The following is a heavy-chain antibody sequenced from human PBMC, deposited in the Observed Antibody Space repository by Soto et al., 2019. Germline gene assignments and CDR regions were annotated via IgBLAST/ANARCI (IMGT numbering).Heavy chain of an antibody. CDR1: GFSLSTSGVG. V-gene: IGHV2-5*02. CDR3: AHRVPSSSCWDLGWFDT. J-gene: IGHJ5*02. Sequence: QITLKESGPTLVEPTQTLTLTCSFSGFSLSTSGVGVGWLRQAPGKALECLGIIYWDNDRRYNPSLKKRLTLTKDTSKNQVILTMTYMEPVDTAAYYCAHRVPSSSCWDLGWFDTWGQGTLVTVS. D-gene: IGHD1-26*01. CDR2: IYWDNDR.